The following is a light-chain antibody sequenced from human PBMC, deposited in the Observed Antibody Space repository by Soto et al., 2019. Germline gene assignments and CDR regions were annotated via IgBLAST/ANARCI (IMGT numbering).Light chain of an antibody. Sequence: EIVLTQSPPTLSLSPRERATLSCRASQSVSSYLAWYQQKPGQAPRLLIYDASNRATGIPARFSGSGSGTDFTLTISSLEPEDFAVYYCQQRSNWPSTFGQGTKVDIK. J-gene: IGKJ1*01. CDR2: DAS. CDR3: QQRSNWPST. CDR1: QSVSSY. V-gene: IGKV3-11*01.